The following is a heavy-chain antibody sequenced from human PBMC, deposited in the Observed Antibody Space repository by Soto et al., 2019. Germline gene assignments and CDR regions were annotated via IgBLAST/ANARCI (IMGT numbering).Heavy chain of an antibody. Sequence: QVQLQESGPGLVKPSQTLSLTCTVSGGSISSGGYYWSWIRQHPWKGLEWIGYIYYSGSTYYNPSFRGRVTISVDTSKKQFSLELSSVTAADTAVYYCARGVYEDTAMVTWGQGTLVTVSS. CDR1: GGSISSGGYY. V-gene: IGHV4-31*03. CDR3: ARGVYEDTAMVT. D-gene: IGHD5-18*01. CDR2: IYYSGST. J-gene: IGHJ5*02.